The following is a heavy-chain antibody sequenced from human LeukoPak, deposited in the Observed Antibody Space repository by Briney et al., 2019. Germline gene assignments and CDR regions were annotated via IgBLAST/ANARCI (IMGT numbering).Heavy chain of an antibody. CDR3: AKHPRGSGCSSTSCYDAFDI. CDR2: ISGSGGST. Sequence: PGGSLRLSCAASGFTFSSYAMSWVRRAPGKGLEWVSAISGSGGSTYYADSVKGRFTISRDNSKNTLYLQMNSLRAEDTAVYYCAKHPRGSGCSSTSCYDAFDIWGQGTMVTVSS. J-gene: IGHJ3*02. CDR1: GFTFSSYA. D-gene: IGHD2-2*01. V-gene: IGHV3-23*01.